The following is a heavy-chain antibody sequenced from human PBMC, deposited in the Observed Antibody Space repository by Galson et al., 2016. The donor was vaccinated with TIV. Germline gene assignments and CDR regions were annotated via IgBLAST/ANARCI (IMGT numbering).Heavy chain of an antibody. Sequence: LSLTCTVSGGSINSDGYHWSWIRQSAGKEPEWIGRIYSSGSTNYNPSLWSRVTISLDVSRNQFSLKLSSVTAADTALYYCARRVVGTGYEYWGQGTLVTVSS. CDR3: ARRVVGTGYEY. CDR2: IYSSGST. V-gene: IGHV4-61*02. D-gene: IGHD6-13*01. CDR1: GGSINSDGYH. J-gene: IGHJ4*02.